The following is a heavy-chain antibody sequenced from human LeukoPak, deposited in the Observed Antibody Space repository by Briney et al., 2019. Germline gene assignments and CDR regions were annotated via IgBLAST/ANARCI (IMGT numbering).Heavy chain of an antibody. CDR1: GVPISSGSYY. V-gene: IGHV4-61*02. Sequence: SEPLSLTCTVSGVPISSGSYYWSWIRQPAGKGLEWIGRIYTSGRTNYHPSLKSRVTISVDTSKIQFSLKLSSVTAADTAVYYLAGANIAARLTFHFWGRGTLVTVPS. CDR2: IYTSGRT. J-gene: IGHJ4*02. CDR3: AGANIAARLTFHF. D-gene: IGHD6-25*01.